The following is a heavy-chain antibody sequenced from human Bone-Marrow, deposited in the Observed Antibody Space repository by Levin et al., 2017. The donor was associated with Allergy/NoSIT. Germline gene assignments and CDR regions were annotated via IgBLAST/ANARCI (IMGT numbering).Heavy chain of an antibody. V-gene: IGHV3-43D*04. Sequence: GGSLRLSCAASGFSFDDYAMHWVRHAPGRGLEWVSLITWDGGSTSYADSVKGRFTISRDNSKNYLYLQMNRLRAEDTALYYCTKDSSGGGSGWYRGYFDSWGQGTQVTVSS. CDR1: GFSFDDYA. CDR2: ITWDGGST. J-gene: IGHJ4*02. CDR3: TKDSSGGGSGWYRGYFDS. D-gene: IGHD6-19*01.